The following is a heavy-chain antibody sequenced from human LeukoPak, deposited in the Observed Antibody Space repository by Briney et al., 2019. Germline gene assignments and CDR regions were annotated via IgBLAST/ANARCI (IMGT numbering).Heavy chain of an antibody. Sequence: SETLSLTCTVSGGSISSYYWSWIRQPAGKGLEWIGRIYTSGSTNYNPSLKSRVTMSVDTSKNQFSLKLSSVTAADTAVYYCARERERMYYDILTGYYTLNAFDIWAKGQWSPSLQ. CDR1: GGSISSYY. D-gene: IGHD3-9*01. CDR2: IYTSGST. J-gene: IGHJ3*02. CDR3: ARERERMYYDILTGYYTLNAFDI. V-gene: IGHV4-4*07.